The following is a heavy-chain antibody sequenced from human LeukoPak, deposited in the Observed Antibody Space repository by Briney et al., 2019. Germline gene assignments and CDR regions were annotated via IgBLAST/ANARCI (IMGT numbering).Heavy chain of an antibody. V-gene: IGHV3-74*01. CDR3: ARDRDKGVETYYYYGMDV. CDR1: RFTFSSYW. J-gene: IGHJ6*02. Sequence: GGSLRLSCAASRFTFSSYWMLWVRQAPGKGLVWVSRINSDGSSTSYADSVKGRFTISRDNAKNTLYLQMNSLRAEDTAVYYCARDRDKGVETYYYYGMDVWGQGTTVTVSS. D-gene: IGHD3-3*01. CDR2: INSDGSST.